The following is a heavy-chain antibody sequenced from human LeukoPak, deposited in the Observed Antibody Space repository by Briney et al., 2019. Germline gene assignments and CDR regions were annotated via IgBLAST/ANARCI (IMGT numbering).Heavy chain of an antibody. CDR3: AKASTTNYYGPGAPDY. D-gene: IGHD3-10*01. CDR1: GFTFSRNG. Sequence: GGPLRLSCTASGFTFSRNGMHWVRQAPGKGLERVAVISYDGGDEYYADSVKGRFTISRDNSKNTMYLQMNSLRPEDTSVYYCAKASTTNYYGPGAPDYWGQGTLVTVSS. V-gene: IGHV3-30*18. CDR2: ISYDGGDE. J-gene: IGHJ4*02.